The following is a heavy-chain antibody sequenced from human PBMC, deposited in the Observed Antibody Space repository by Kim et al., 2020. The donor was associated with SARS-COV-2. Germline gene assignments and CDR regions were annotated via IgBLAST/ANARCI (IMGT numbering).Heavy chain of an antibody. Sequence: SETLSLTCAVSGGSISSGGYSWSWIRQPPGKGLEWIGYIYHSGSTYYNPSLKSRVTISVDRSKNQFSLKLSSVTAADTAVYYCAFGFGEWDYWGQGTLVTVSS. CDR3: AFGFGEWDY. CDR1: GGSISSGGYS. J-gene: IGHJ4*02. CDR2: IYHSGST. V-gene: IGHV4-30-2*01. D-gene: IGHD3-10*01.